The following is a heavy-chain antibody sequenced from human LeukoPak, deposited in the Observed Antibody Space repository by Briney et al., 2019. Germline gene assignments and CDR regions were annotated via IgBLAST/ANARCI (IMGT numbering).Heavy chain of an antibody. Sequence: PGGSLRLSCVVSGFGFSDSYMTWIRQTPGKGLEWLAYISGSGSDMYYADSVKGRFTISRDNAKNSLYLRMNSLRPDDTALYYCSTDPRLLIYWGHGTLVTVSS. CDR2: ISGSGSDM. CDR1: GFGFSDSY. J-gene: IGHJ4*01. D-gene: IGHD2-8*01. CDR3: STDPRLLIY. V-gene: IGHV3-11*01.